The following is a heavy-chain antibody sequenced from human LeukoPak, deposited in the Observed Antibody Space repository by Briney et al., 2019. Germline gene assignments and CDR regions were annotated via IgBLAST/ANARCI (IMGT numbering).Heavy chain of an antibody. CDR2: ISAYNGNT. CDR3: ARTYRKNWFDP. Sequence: ASVKVSCKASGYTFTSYGISWVRQAPGQGLEWMGWISAYNGNTNYAQKFQGRVTMTRNTSISTAYMELSSLRSEDTAVYYCARTYRKNWFDPWGQGTLVTVSS. D-gene: IGHD1-26*01. V-gene: IGHV1-18*01. J-gene: IGHJ5*02. CDR1: GYTFTSYG.